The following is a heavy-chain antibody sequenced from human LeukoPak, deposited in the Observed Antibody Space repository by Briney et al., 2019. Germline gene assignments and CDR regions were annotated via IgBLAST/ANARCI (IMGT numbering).Heavy chain of an antibody. Sequence: GALRLSCAASGFTFSSYWMHWVRQAPGKGLVWVSRINSDGSSTSYADSAKGRFTISRDNAKNTLYLQMNSMKAEDTAVYYCAREKNGDFNFDYWGQGTLVTVSS. J-gene: IGHJ4*02. V-gene: IGHV3-74*01. CDR3: AREKNGDFNFDY. CDR2: INSDGSST. D-gene: IGHD4-17*01. CDR1: GFTFSSYW.